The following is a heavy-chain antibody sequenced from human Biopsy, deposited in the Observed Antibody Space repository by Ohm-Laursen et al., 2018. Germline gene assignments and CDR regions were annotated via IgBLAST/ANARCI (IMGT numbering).Heavy chain of an antibody. D-gene: IGHD3-3*01. Sequence: GSSVKVSCKASGATFSNYAINWLRQAPGQGLEWMGGINPIFGTAKYAQRFQGRVTITADKSTSTADMELSSLRFDDTAVYYCARSFGVVINFEHNWFDPWGQGTLVTVSS. CDR2: INPIFGTA. CDR3: ARSFGVVINFEHNWFDP. CDR1: GATFSNYA. V-gene: IGHV1-69*06. J-gene: IGHJ5*02.